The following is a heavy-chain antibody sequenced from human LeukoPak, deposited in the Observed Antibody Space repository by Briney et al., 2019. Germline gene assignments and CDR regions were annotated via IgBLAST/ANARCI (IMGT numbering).Heavy chain of an antibody. CDR3: ARRNRMATIFGEAFDY. V-gene: IGHV4-59*01. J-gene: IGHJ4*02. CDR1: GGSISSYY. Sequence: KTSETLSLTCTVSGGSISSYYWSWIRQPPGKGLEWMGYIHYSGSTNYNPSLKSRVTISVDTSKNQFSLKLSSVTAADTAVYYCARRNRMATIFGEAFDYWGQGTLVTVSS. CDR2: IHYSGST. D-gene: IGHD5-24*01.